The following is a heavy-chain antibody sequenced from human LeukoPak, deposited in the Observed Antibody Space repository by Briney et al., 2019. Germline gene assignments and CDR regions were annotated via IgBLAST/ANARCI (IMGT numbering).Heavy chain of an antibody. D-gene: IGHD4-23*01. CDR1: GFTFSNYN. CDR3: TRDRGGNSPLDY. V-gene: IGHV3-21*01. J-gene: IGHJ4*02. Sequence: GGSLRLSCAASGFTFSNYNMNWVRQAPAKGLEWVSSISSSSTYIYYADSVKGRFTISRDNAKNSLYLQMNNLRADDTAVYSCTRDRGGNSPLDYWGQGTLVTVSS. CDR2: ISSSSTYI.